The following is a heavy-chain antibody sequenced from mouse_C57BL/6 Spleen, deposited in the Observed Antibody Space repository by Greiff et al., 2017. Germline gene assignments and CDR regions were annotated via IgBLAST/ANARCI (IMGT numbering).Heavy chain of an antibody. CDR1: GYTFTSYW. CDR2: IDPSDSYT. V-gene: IGHV1-59*01. CDR3: ARWEPYFDY. Sequence: VQLQQPGAELVRPGTSVKLSCKASGYTFTSYWMHWVKQRPGQGLEWIGVIDPSDSYTNYNQKFKGKATLTVDTSSSTAYMQLSSLTSEDSAVYYCARWEPYFDYWGQGTTLTVSS. D-gene: IGHD4-1*01. J-gene: IGHJ2*01.